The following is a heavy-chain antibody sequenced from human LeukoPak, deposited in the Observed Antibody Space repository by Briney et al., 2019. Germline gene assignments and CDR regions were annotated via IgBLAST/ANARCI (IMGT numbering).Heavy chain of an antibody. D-gene: IGHD3-16*01. V-gene: IGHV3-23*01. J-gene: IGHJ4*02. Sequence: GGSLRLSCAASGFTFSSYSMNWVRQAPGKGLEWVSIISGSGDSTYYADSVKGRFTISRDNSKNTLYLQMNSLRAEDTAVYYCAKDPFQYYFDYWGQGTLVTVSS. CDR3: AKDPFQYYFDY. CDR2: ISGSGDST. CDR1: GFTFSSYS.